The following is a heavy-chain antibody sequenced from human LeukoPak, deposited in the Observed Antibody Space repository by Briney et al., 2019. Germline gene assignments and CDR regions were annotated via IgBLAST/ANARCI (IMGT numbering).Heavy chain of an antibody. Sequence: PSETLSLTCTVSGGSISTYYWNWIRQPPGKGLEWVGYIHNSGSTSYNPSLKSRVTISVDTSKNQFSPKLTSVTAADTAVYYCAGNGDYWGQGTLVTVSS. CDR3: AGNGDY. D-gene: IGHD2-8*01. CDR2: IHNSGST. J-gene: IGHJ4*02. V-gene: IGHV4-59*01. CDR1: GGSISTYY.